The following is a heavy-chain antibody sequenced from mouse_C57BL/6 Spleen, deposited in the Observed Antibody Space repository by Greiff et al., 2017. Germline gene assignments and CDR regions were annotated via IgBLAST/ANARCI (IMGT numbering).Heavy chain of an antibody. CDR3: ARHDYDYDGPWFAY. CDR2: FYPGSGSI. Sequence: QVQLKQSGAELVKPGASVKLSCKASGYTFTEYTIHWVKQRAGQGLEWIGWFYPGSGSIKYNEKFQDTATLTADKSSSTVYMELSRLTSEDSAVYFCARHDYDYDGPWFAYWGQGTLVTVSA. CDR1: GYTFTEYT. D-gene: IGHD2-4*01. J-gene: IGHJ3*01. V-gene: IGHV1-62-2*01.